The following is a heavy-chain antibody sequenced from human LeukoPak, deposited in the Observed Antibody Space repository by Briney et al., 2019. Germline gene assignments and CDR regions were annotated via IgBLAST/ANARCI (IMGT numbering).Heavy chain of an antibody. D-gene: IGHD3-22*01. CDR1: GFTFSSYW. V-gene: IGHV3-7*01. J-gene: IGHJ4*02. CDR2: IKQGGSEK. CDR3: ARGPYYDSSGYSPSPYYFDY. Sequence: GGSLRLSCAASGFTFSSYWMSWVRQAPGKGLEGLANIKQGGSEKYYVDSVKGRFTISRDNAKNSLYLQMNSLRAEDTAVYYCARGPYYDSSGYSPSPYYFDYWGQGTLVTVSS.